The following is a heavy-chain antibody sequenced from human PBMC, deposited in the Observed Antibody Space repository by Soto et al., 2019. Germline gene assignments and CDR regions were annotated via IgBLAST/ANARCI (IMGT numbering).Heavy chain of an antibody. CDR3: VKDRGAAGRFSGIAVAGIPS. CDR1: GFTFSSYA. Sequence: EVQLLESGGGLVQPGGSLRLSCAASGFTFSSYAMSWVRQTPGKGLEWVSGISGGGGNTYYADSVTGRFTISRDNSRNTLYLQMNSLRAADTAIYYCVKDRGAAGRFSGIAVAGIPSWGQGTLVTVSS. J-gene: IGHJ5*02. V-gene: IGHV3-23*01. D-gene: IGHD6-19*01. CDR2: ISGGGGNT.